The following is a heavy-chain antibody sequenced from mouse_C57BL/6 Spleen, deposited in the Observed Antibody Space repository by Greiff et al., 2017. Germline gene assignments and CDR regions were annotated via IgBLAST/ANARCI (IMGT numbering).Heavy chain of an antibody. CDR1: GFSLTSYA. V-gene: IGHV2-9-1*01. CDR3: ARNDYGSNYAMDY. J-gene: IGHJ4*01. D-gene: IGHD1-1*01. Sequence: VKLMESGPGLVAPSQSLSITCTVSGFSLTSYAISWVRQPPGKGLEWLGVIWTGGGTNYNSALKSRLSISKDNSKSQVFLKMNSLQTDDTARYYCARNDYGSNYAMDYWGQGTSVTVSS. CDR2: IWTGGGT.